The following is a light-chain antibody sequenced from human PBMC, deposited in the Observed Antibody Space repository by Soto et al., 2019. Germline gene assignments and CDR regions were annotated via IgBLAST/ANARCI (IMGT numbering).Light chain of an antibody. CDR1: QSVSSSY. CDR2: GAS. Sequence: EIVLTQSPGTLSLSPGERATLSCTASQSVSSSYLAWYQQKPGQAPRLLIYGASGRATGIPDTFSGSGSGTDFTLTISRLEPEDFAVYYCQQYGSSPPMYTFGQGTKLEIK. CDR3: QQYGSSPPMYT. J-gene: IGKJ2*01. V-gene: IGKV3-20*01.